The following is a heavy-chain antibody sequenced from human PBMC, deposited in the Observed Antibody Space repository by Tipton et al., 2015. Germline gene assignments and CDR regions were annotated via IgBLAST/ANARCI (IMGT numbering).Heavy chain of an antibody. CDR3: ASGGILGYFDY. Sequence: TLSLTCTVSGGSISSGGYYWSWIRQHPGKGLEWIGYIYDSGSAFYNPSLKSRVSISVDTSENQFSLKLSSVTAADSAVYYCASGGILGYFDYWGQGTLITVSS. D-gene: IGHD3-16*01. J-gene: IGHJ4*02. V-gene: IGHV4-31*03. CDR2: IYDSGSA. CDR1: GGSISSGGYY.